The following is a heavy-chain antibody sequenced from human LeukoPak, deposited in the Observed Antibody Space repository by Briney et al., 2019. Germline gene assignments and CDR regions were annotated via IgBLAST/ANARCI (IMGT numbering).Heavy chain of an antibody. Sequence: PGGSLRLSCGASGFTFDDYAMHWVRQVPGKGLEWVSGISWNSGNIGYADSVKGRFTISRDNAKNSLYLQMNSLRAEDTALYYCAKVSNGGYSYGYSDYWGQGTLVTVSS. CDR1: GFTFDDYA. CDR2: ISWNSGNI. V-gene: IGHV3-9*01. CDR3: AKVSNGGYSYGYSDY. J-gene: IGHJ4*02. D-gene: IGHD5-18*01.